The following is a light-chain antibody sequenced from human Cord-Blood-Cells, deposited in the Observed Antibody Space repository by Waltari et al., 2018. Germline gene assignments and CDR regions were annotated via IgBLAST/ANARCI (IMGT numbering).Light chain of an antibody. CDR2: RDS. CDR1: NIGSKK. V-gene: IGLV3-9*01. J-gene: IGLJ2*01. Sequence: SYELTQPLSVTVALGQTARLTCGGHNIGSKKVHRYQQTPGQAPVLVLDRDSNLPSGIPERFSGSNSGNTATLTISRAQAGDEADYYCQVWDSSTVVFGGGTKLTVL. CDR3: QVWDSSTVV.